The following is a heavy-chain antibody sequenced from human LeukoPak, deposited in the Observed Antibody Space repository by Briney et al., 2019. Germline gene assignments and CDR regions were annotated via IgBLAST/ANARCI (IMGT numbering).Heavy chain of an antibody. Sequence: ASVKVSFKASGSPFTSYDINWVRPATGQGLEWMGWMNPNSGNTGYAQKFQGRVTMTRNTSISTAYMELSSLRSEDTAVYYCARGAYSNQVGWFDPWGQGTLSPSPQ. CDR2: MNPNSGNT. J-gene: IGHJ5*02. D-gene: IGHD6-13*01. CDR3: ARGAYSNQVGWFDP. CDR1: GSPFTSYD. V-gene: IGHV1-8*01.